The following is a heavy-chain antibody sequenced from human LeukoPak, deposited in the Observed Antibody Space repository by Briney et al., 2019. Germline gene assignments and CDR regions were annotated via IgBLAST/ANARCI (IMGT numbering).Heavy chain of an antibody. D-gene: IGHD3-3*01. Sequence: SETLSLTCTVSGGSISSSSYYWGWIRQPPGKGLEWIGSIYYSGSTYYNPSLKSRVTISVDTSKNQFSLKLSSVTAADTAVYYCARDALEGLYSYYYTDVWGKGTTVTVSS. V-gene: IGHV4-39*07. CDR2: IYYSGST. CDR1: GGSISSSSYY. J-gene: IGHJ6*03. CDR3: ARDALEGLYSYYYTDV.